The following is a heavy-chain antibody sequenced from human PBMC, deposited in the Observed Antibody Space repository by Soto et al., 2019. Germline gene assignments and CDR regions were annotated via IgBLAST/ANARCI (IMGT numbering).Heavy chain of an antibody. V-gene: IGHV5-51*01. CDR2: IYPGDSDT. CDR3: ARAYCISTSCHRGHYYGMDV. D-gene: IGHD2-2*01. J-gene: IGHJ6*02. CDR1: GYRFTIYW. Sequence: GESLKISGKGSGYRFTIYWIGWVRQMPGKGLELMGIIYPGDSDTRYSPSFQGQVTISADKSISTAYLQWSSLKASDTAMYYCARAYCISTSCHRGHYYGMDVWGQGTTVTVSS.